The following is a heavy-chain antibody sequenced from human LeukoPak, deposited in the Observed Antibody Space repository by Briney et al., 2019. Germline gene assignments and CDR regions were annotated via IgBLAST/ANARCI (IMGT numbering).Heavy chain of an antibody. D-gene: IGHD4-17*01. V-gene: IGHV3-7*01. CDR3: ARSTVTTYYYYYMDV. Sequence: GGSLRLSCVASGFTFSSYWMTWVRQAPGKGLEWVANIKTDGSQIYYVDSVKGRFTISRDNAKNSLYLQMNSLRAEDTAVYYCARSTVTTYYYYYMDVWGKGTTVTVSS. J-gene: IGHJ6*03. CDR2: IKTDGSQI. CDR1: GFTFSSYW.